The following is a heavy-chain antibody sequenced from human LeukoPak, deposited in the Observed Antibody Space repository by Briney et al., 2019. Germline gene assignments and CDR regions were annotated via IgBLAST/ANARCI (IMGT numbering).Heavy chain of an antibody. CDR1: GFSFNNFA. J-gene: IGHJ6*04. D-gene: IGHD1/OR15-1a*01. Sequence: GGSLRLSCAASGFSFNNFAMHWVRQAPGKGLEWVSYISSSSSTIYYADSVKGRFTISRDNAKNSLYLQMNSLRAEDTAVYYCARGRTAMDVWGKGTTVTVSS. CDR2: ISSSSSTI. V-gene: IGHV3-48*01. CDR3: ARGRTAMDV.